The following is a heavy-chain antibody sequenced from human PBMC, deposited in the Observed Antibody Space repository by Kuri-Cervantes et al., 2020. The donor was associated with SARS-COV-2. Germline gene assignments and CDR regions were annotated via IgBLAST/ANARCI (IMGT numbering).Heavy chain of an antibody. D-gene: IGHD3-3*01. CDR3: ARVDFWSGYDVMDV. CDR2: INPNSGGT. Sequence: ASVKVSCKASGYTFTSYGIGWVRQAPGQGLEWMGWINPNSGGTNYAQKFQGRVTMTRDTSISTACMELSRLRSDDTAVYYCARVDFWSGYDVMDVWGKGTTVTVSS. V-gene: IGHV1-2*02. J-gene: IGHJ6*03. CDR1: GYTFTSYG.